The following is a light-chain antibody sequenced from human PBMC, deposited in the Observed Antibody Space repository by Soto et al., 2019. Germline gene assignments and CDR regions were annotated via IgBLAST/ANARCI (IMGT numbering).Light chain of an antibody. Sequence: QSVLTQPRSVSGSPGQSVTISCTGTSSDVGGYNYVSWYQQHPGKVPKLMIYDVTKRPSGVPDRFSGSKSGKTASLTISGLQAEDEADYYCCSYAGSYTLLFGGGTKLTVL. CDR2: DVT. V-gene: IGLV2-11*01. J-gene: IGLJ2*01. CDR3: CSYAGSYTLL. CDR1: SSDVGGYNY.